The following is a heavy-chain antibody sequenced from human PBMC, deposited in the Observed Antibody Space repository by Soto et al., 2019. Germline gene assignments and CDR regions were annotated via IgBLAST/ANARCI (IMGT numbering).Heavy chain of an antibody. Sequence: GGSLRLSCAASGFTFSSYSMNWVRQAPGKGLEWVSYISSSSTIYYADSVKGRFTISRDNAKNSLYLQMNSLRDEDTAVYYCARVVWELHWFDPWGQGTLVTVS. V-gene: IGHV3-48*02. CDR1: GFTFSSYS. D-gene: IGHD1-26*01. CDR3: ARVVWELHWFDP. CDR2: ISSSSTI. J-gene: IGHJ5*02.